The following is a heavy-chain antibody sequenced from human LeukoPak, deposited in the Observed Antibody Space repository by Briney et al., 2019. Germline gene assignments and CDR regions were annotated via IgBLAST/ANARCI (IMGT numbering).Heavy chain of an antibody. CDR1: GSTFSTYS. Sequence: GGSLRLSCAASGSTFSTYSMNWVRQAPGKGLEWVSSISSNNRYIYYADSVKGRFTISRDNAKNSLYLQMNSLRAEDTAVYYCAGSLGPLTEYWGQGTLVTVSS. D-gene: IGHD7-27*01. V-gene: IGHV3-21*01. CDR2: ISSNNRYI. J-gene: IGHJ4*02. CDR3: AGSLGPLTEY.